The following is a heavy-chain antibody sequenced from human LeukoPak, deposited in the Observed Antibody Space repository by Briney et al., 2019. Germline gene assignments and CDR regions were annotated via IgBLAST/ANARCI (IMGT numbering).Heavy chain of an antibody. J-gene: IGHJ4*02. V-gene: IGHV4-4*02. CDR3: ARRKRYYDILTGSYYFGY. CDR2: SYHSGST. Sequence: PSETLSLTCTVSVGSISSSNWWSWVRHPPGKGLEWIGESYHSGSTNYNPSLKNRVTISVDTPKNQFSLKLSPVTAADTAVYYCARRKRYYDILTGSYYFGYWGQGTLVTVSS. D-gene: IGHD3-9*01. CDR1: VGSISSSNW.